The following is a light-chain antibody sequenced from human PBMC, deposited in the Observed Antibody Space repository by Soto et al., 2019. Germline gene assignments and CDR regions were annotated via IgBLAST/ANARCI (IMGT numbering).Light chain of an antibody. CDR2: VAS. CDR3: QQSYGPPYT. J-gene: IGKJ2*01. Sequence: DIQMTQSPSSLSASVGDRVTITCRASQRISDYLNWYQQKPGKAPKVLIAVASRLQSGVPSRVTGSGDGTEFTLTISNVQPEDFATYYCQQSYGPPYTFGQGTKLEI. V-gene: IGKV1-39*01. CDR1: QRISDY.